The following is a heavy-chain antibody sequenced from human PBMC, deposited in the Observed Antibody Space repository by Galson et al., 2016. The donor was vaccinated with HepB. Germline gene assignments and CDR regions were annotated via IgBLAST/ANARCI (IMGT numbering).Heavy chain of an antibody. CDR3: ARQTMIVDRYFDY. D-gene: IGHD3-22*01. Sequence: SETLSLTCTVSGGSISSGYYWGRIRQPPGKGLEWIGNIYYSGTTNYNPSLNSRVTISVDASKNQFSLNLTSGTAADTAVYYGARQTMIVDRYFDYLGQGTRFPVTS. CDR1: GGSISSGYY. V-gene: IGHV4-39*01. CDR2: IYYSGTT. J-gene: IGHJ4*02.